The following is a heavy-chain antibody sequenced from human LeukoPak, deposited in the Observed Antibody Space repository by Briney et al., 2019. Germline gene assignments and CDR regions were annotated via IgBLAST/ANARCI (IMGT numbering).Heavy chain of an antibody. CDR1: GFTFSSYS. Sequence: GGSLRLSCAASGFTFSSYSVNWVRQAPGKGLEWVSYISSSSSTIYYADSVKGRFTISRDNAKNSLYLQMNSLRAEDTAVYYCARDGPNYYDSRNAFDIWGQGTMVTVSS. J-gene: IGHJ3*02. CDR2: ISSSSSTI. CDR3: ARDGPNYYDSRNAFDI. V-gene: IGHV3-48*04. D-gene: IGHD3-22*01.